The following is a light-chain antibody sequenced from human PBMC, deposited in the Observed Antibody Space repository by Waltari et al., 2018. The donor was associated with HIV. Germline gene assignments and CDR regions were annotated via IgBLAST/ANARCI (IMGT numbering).Light chain of an antibody. V-gene: IGKV3-20*01. J-gene: IGKJ2*01. CDR3: QQYGTSPPYT. CDR1: QSVSSRY. CDR2: GAS. Sequence: EIVLTQSPCTLSLSPGERATLSCRASQSVSSRYLAWYQQKPGQSPRLLIYGASSRATGIPERFSGSGSGTDFTLTISRLEPEDFAVYYCQQYGTSPPYTFGQGTKLEIK.